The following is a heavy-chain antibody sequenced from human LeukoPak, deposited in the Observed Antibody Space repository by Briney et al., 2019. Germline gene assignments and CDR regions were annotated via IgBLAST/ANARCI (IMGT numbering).Heavy chain of an antibody. CDR3: ARGGTFWSGYLHYWYFDL. J-gene: IGHJ2*01. V-gene: IGHV4-34*01. CDR2: INHSGST. Sequence: KSSGTLSLTCAVYGGSFSGYYWSWIRQPPGKGLEWIGEINHSGSTNYNPSLKSRVTISVDTSKNQFSLKLSSVTAADTAVYYCARGGTFWSGYLHYWYFDLWGRGTLVTVSS. CDR1: GGSFSGYY. D-gene: IGHD3-3*01.